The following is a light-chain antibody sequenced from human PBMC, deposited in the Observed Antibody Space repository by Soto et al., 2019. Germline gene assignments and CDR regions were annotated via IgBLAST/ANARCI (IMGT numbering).Light chain of an antibody. CDR1: QGVGSD. V-gene: IGKV3-15*01. CDR2: GAS. CDR3: QQYNNCPPFT. Sequence: EIVMTQSPVTLSASPGERVTLSCRASQGVGSDVAWYQQKPGQAHGLLIYGASIREVGAPARFSGSGSGTECTLTISSLQSEDFAVYYCQQYNNCPPFTYGPGTIVDIK. J-gene: IGKJ3*01.